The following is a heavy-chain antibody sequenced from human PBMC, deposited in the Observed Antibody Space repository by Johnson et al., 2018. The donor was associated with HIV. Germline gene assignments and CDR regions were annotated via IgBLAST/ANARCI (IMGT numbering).Heavy chain of an antibody. D-gene: IGHD2-2*01. J-gene: IGHJ3*02. Sequence: QVQLVESGGGVVRPGGSLRLSCAASGFTFSDYGMHWVRQVRGKGLEWVAFIRYDGSNKYYADSVKGRFTLSRDNSKNTLYLQMSSLKTEDTAVYYCAADPAAPSLSAFDIWGQGTMVTVSS. CDR2: IRYDGSNK. V-gene: IGHV3-30*02. CDR3: AADPAAPSLSAFDI. CDR1: GFTFSDYG.